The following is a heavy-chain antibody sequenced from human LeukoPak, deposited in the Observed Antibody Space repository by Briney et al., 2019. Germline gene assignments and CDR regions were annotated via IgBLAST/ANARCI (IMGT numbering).Heavy chain of an antibody. J-gene: IGHJ4*02. CDR3: ARMRLVAVAEEYFDY. V-gene: IGHV4-39*01. CDR1: GGSISSSSYY. Sequence: SETLSLTCTVSGGSISSSSYYWGWIRQPPGKGLEWIGSIYYSGSTYYNPSLKSRVTISVDTSKNQFSLKLRSVTAADTAVYYCARMRLVAVAEEYFDYWGQGTLVTVSS. D-gene: IGHD6-19*01. CDR2: IYYSGST.